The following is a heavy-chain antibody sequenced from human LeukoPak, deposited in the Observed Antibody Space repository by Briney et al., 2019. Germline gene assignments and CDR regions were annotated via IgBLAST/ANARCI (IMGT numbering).Heavy chain of an antibody. V-gene: IGHV4-34*01. D-gene: IGHD3-10*01. Sequence: SETLSLTCAVYGGSFVGYYRSWIRQAPGKGLEWIGEINHSGSTNYNPSLKSRVTISVDTSKNLFSLKLRYVAAADTAVYYCARGYGSGSYFVYWGQGTLVTVSS. CDR3: ARGYGSGSYFVY. CDR1: GGSFVGYY. J-gene: IGHJ4*02. CDR2: INHSGST.